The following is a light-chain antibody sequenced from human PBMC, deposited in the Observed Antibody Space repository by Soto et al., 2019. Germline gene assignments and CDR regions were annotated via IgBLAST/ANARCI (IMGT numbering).Light chain of an antibody. V-gene: IGKV3-15*01. CDR2: GPS. CDR1: HSVSVN. J-gene: IGKJ2*01. CDR3: QQYTSWPPMFT. Sequence: IVMTQSPATLSVSPGERATLSCRSSHSVSVNLAWYQQKPGQAPRLLIYGPSTSATDNPARFSGSGSGTEFTLTISNLQSEDLEIYYCQQYTSWPPMFTFGQGTKLEIK.